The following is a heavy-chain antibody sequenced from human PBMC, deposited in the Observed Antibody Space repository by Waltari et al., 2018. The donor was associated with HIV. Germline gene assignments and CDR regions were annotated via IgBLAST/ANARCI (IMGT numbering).Heavy chain of an antibody. CDR3: AKEFIAVAGTPRLWYFDL. Sequence: MSWVRQAPGKGLEWVSAISGSGGSTYYADSVKGRFTISRDNSKNTLYLQMNSLRAEDTAVYYCAKEFIAVAGTPRLWYFDLWGRGTLVTVSS. J-gene: IGHJ2*01. CDR2: ISGSGGST. V-gene: IGHV3-23*01. D-gene: IGHD6-19*01.